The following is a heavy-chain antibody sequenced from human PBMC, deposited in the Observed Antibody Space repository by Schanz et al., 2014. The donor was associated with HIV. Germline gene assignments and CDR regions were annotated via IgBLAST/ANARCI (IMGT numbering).Heavy chain of an antibody. Sequence: EEHLLESGGDLIQPGGSLRLSCVASGFPFSNFAMSWVRQDPGRGLEWVSAISTGGERTFYADSVNGRFTISRDNSKNTLYLQMNSLRAEDTAIYHCGTYNYGSGHDYWGQGTLVTVSS. V-gene: IGHV3-23*01. CDR3: GTYNYGSGHDY. CDR1: GFPFSNFA. J-gene: IGHJ4*02. CDR2: ISTGGERT. D-gene: IGHD3-10*01.